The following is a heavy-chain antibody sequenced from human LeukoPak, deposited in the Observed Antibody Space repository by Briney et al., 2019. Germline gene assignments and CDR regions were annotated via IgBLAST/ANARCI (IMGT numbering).Heavy chain of an antibody. CDR1: GFTFSSYW. J-gene: IGHJ4*02. V-gene: IGHV3-7*01. Sequence: GGSLRLSCAASGFTFSSYWMFWVRQAPGKGLEWVATIKGDGSDKYYVDSVKGRFTISRDNAKNSLFLQMNSLRAEDTAVYYCARDGGHSADYWGQGTEVTVSS. D-gene: IGHD1-26*01. CDR2: IKGDGSDK. CDR3: ARDGGHSADY.